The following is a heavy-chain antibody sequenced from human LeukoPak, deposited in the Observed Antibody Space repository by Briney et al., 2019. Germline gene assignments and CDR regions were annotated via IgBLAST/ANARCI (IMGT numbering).Heavy chain of an antibody. Sequence: PGGSLRLSCAASGFTFSSYGMHWVRQAPGKGLEWVSSISSRSTYIYYAASVKGRFTISRDNAKNSLYLQMNSLRAEDTAVYYCARDLGARDYYDSSGYYRNYYFDYWGQGILVTVSS. CDR3: ARDLGARDYYDSSGYYRNYYFDY. CDR2: ISSRSTYI. CDR1: GFTFSSYG. D-gene: IGHD3-22*01. V-gene: IGHV3-21*01. J-gene: IGHJ4*02.